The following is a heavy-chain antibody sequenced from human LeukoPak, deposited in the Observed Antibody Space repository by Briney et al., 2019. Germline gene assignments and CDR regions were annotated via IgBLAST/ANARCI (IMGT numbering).Heavy chain of an antibody. D-gene: IGHD1-14*01. J-gene: IGHJ4*02. CDR2: IYYSGST. CDR1: GGSISSGDYY. Sequence: SETLSLTCTVSGGSISSGDYYWSWIRQPPGKGLEWIGYIYYSGSTYYNPSLQSRVTISVDTSKNQFSLKLSSVTAADTAVYYCARGGVTGGFYFEYWGQGTLVTVSS. CDR3: ARGGVTGGFYFEY. V-gene: IGHV4-30-4*01.